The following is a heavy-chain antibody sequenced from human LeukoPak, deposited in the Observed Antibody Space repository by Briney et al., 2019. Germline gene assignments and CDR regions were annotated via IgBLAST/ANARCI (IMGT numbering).Heavy chain of an antibody. CDR3: ATDPGTMIVVP. V-gene: IGHV3-64D*06. J-gene: IGHJ4*02. Sequence: GGSLKLSCSASGFTFSSFAMHWVRQAPGKGLEYVSSISSDGGSKYYADSVKDRFTISRDNSKNTLYLQMSSLRAEDTAVYYCATDPGTMIVVPWGQGTLVTVSS. CDR1: GFTFSSFA. D-gene: IGHD3-22*01. CDR2: ISSDGGSK.